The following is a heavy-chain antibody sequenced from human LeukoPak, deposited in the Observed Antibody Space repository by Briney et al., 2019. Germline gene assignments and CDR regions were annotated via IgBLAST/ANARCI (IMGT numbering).Heavy chain of an antibody. CDR3: ARDRDRWLDY. J-gene: IGHJ4*02. Sequence: PSETLSLTCTVSGGSISGYYWSWIRQPPGKGLEWIGYIYSSGTTNYNPSLKSQITMSLDTSKNQFSLKLSSVTAADTAVYYCARDRDRWLDYWGQGTLVTVSS. CDR1: GGSISGYY. CDR2: IYSSGTT. D-gene: IGHD4-23*01. V-gene: IGHV4-59*01.